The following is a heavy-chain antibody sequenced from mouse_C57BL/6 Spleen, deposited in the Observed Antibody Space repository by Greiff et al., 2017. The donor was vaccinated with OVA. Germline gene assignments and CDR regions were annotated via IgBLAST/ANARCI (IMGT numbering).Heavy chain of an antibody. D-gene: IGHD3-2*02. CDR1: GYAFSSSW. Sequence: QVQLQQSGPELVKPGASVKISCKASGYAFSSSWMNWVKQRPGKGLEWIGRIYPGDGDTNYNGKFKGKDTLTADKSSSTAYMQLSSLTSEDSAVYCCARRSGSSGYDFDYWGQGTTLTVSS. CDR3: ARRSGSSGYDFDY. V-gene: IGHV1-82*01. J-gene: IGHJ2*01. CDR2: IYPGDGDT.